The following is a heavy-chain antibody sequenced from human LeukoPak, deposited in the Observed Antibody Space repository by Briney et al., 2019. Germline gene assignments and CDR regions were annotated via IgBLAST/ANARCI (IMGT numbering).Heavy chain of an antibody. V-gene: IGHV4-59*01. CDR3: ARVIGELMTYYMDV. CDR2: IYYSGST. Sequence: SETLSLTCTVSGGSISSYYWSWIRQPPGKGLEWIGYIYYSGSTNYNPSLKSRVTISVDTSKNQFSLKLSSVTAADTAVYYCARVIGELMTYYMDVWGKGTTVTVSS. CDR1: GGSISSYY. D-gene: IGHD3-10*01. J-gene: IGHJ6*03.